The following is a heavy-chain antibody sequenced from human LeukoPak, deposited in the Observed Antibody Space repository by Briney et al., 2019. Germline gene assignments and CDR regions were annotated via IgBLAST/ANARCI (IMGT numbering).Heavy chain of an antibody. Sequence: SVTVSCKTSGGTVSSFALSWMRQAPGQGPEWMGGFIPILRTPKDATKFQGRVTITTDESTDTLYMELSGLRVEDTAVYYCATPSRGHAFDIWGQGTMVTV. CDR3: ATPSRGHAFDI. CDR2: FIPILRTP. CDR1: GGTVSSFA. V-gene: IGHV1-69*05. D-gene: IGHD3-10*01. J-gene: IGHJ3*02.